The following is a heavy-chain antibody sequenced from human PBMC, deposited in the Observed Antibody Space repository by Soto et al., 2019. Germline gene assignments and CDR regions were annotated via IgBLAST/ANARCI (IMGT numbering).Heavy chain of an antibody. J-gene: IGHJ6*02. CDR3: AKDNKGDYVGGFEF. CDR1: GFTFSNYA. D-gene: IGHD4-17*01. CDR2: ISASGGAK. Sequence: GGSLRLSCAGSGFTFSNYAMSWVRQAPGKGLEWVSGISASGGAKYYADSVKGRFTISRDNSKNTHSLQMNSLRAEDTAVYYCAKDNKGDYVGGFEFRGQGTTATASS. V-gene: IGHV3-23*01.